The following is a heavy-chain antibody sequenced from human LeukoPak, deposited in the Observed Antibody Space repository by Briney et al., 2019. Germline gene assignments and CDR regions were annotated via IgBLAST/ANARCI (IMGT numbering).Heavy chain of an antibody. CDR3: AREQMWELLSAYWFDP. V-gene: IGHV1-69*04. Sequence: ASVKVSCKASGGTFSSYTISWVRQAPGQGLEWMGRIIPILGIANYAQKFQGRATITADKSTSTAYMELSSLRSEDTAVYYCAREQMWELLSAYWFDPWGQGTLVTVSS. CDR1: GGTFSSYT. J-gene: IGHJ5*02. CDR2: IIPILGIA. D-gene: IGHD1-26*01.